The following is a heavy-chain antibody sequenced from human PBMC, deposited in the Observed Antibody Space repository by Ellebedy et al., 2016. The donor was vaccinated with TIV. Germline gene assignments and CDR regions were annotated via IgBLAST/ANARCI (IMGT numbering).Heavy chain of an antibody. V-gene: IGHV1-3*04. CDR3: ARDRIASGYYGSGTYFFDY. D-gene: IGHD3-10*01. Sequence: ASVKVSCXASGYTFTSYALHWVRQAPGQRLEWMGFINTGNGDTKYSQKLQGRVTITRDTSANTVYMDLSSLTSEDTAMYYCARDRIASGYYGSGTYFFDYWGQGTLVPVSS. CDR1: GYTFTSYA. CDR2: INTGNGDT. J-gene: IGHJ4*02.